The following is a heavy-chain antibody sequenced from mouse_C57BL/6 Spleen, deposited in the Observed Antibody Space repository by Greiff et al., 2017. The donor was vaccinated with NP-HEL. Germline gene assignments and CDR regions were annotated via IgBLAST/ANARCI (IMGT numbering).Heavy chain of an antibody. CDR2: IDPSDSYT. J-gene: IGHJ2*01. CDR3: ARPPYGSSYFDY. V-gene: IGHV1-59*01. D-gene: IGHD1-1*01. CDR1: GYTFTSYW. Sequence: VQLQQPGAELVRPGTSVKLSCKASGYTFTSYWMHWVKQRPGQGLEWIGVIDPSDSYTNYNQKFKGKATLTVDTSSSTAYMQLSSLTSEDSAVYYCARPPYGSSYFDYWGQGTTLTVSS.